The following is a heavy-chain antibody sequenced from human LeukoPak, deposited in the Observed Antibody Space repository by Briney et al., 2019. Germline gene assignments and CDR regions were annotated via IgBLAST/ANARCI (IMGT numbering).Heavy chain of an antibody. J-gene: IGHJ4*02. Sequence: ASVKVSCKASGYTFTSYAMHWVRQAPGQRLEWMGWINAGNGNTKYSQKFQGRVTITRDTSASTAYMELSSLGSEDTAVYYCARDHAMVRGGSPYFDYWGQGTLVTVSS. CDR3: ARDHAMVRGGSPYFDY. V-gene: IGHV1-3*01. D-gene: IGHD3-10*01. CDR2: INAGNGNT. CDR1: GYTFTSYA.